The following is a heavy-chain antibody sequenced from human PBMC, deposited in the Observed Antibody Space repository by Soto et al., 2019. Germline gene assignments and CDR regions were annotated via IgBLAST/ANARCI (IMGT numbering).Heavy chain of an antibody. CDR2: VHYSGST. V-gene: IGHV4-59*08. CDR1: GGSISGYS. CDR3: ARAETPFDQYCSSTSCYYYYMDV. D-gene: IGHD2-2*01. Sequence: QVQLQESGPGLVKPSETLSLTCTVSGGSISGYSWSWIRQSPGKGLEWIGYVHYSGSTNYNPSLKSRVTISVDTSKNQFSLKLSSVTAADTAVYYCARAETPFDQYCSSTSCYYYYMDVWGKGTTVTVSS. J-gene: IGHJ6*03.